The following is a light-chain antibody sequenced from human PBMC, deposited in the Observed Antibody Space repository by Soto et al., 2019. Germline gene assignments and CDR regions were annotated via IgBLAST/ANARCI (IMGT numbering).Light chain of an antibody. Sequence: QAVVTQEPSFSVSPGGTVTLTCGLTSDSVSTSYYASGYQQTPGQTPRMLIYSTNTRSAGVPDRFSGSILGNKAALTITGAQADDESDYYCVLYMGSGFWVFGGGTQLTVL. V-gene: IGLV8-61*01. CDR3: VLYMGSGFWV. CDR1: SDSVSTSYY. J-gene: IGLJ3*02. CDR2: STN.